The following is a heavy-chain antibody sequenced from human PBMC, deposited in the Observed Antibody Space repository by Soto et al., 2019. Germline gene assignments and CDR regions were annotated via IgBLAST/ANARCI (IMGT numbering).Heavy chain of an antibody. Sequence: EVQLVESGGGLVQPGGSLRLSCAASGFTVNSNDMSWVRQAPGKGLEWVSVIYSGGSAFYADSVKGRFTISRDNSKNTLYLQMDSLRAADTAVYYCARDHSSAFSWFDPWGQGTLVTVSS. D-gene: IGHD3-22*01. CDR2: IYSGGSA. V-gene: IGHV3-66*01. CDR3: ARDHSSAFSWFDP. J-gene: IGHJ5*02. CDR1: GFTVNSND.